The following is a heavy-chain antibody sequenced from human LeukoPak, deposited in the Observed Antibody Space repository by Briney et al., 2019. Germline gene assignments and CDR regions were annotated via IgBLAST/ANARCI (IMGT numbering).Heavy chain of an antibody. D-gene: IGHD3-3*01. CDR2: IYYSGST. CDR1: GGSISSYY. J-gene: IGHJ6*03. CDR3: ARGSPLYHDFWSGYYTNEAYYYYYMDV. Sequence: SETLSLTCTVSGGSISSYYWSWIRQPPGKGLEWIGYIYYSGSTNYNPSLKSRVTISVDTSKNQFSLKLSSVTAADTAVYYCARGSPLYHDFWSGYYTNEAYYYYYMDVWGKGTTVTVSS. V-gene: IGHV4-59*01.